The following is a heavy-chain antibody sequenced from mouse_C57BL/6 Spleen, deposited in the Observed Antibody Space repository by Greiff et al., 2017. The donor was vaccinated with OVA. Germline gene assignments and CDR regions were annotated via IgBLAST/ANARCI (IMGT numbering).Heavy chain of an antibody. CDR1: GYTFTSYW. Sequence: QVQLKQPGAELVKPGASVKVSCKASGYTFTSYWMHWVKQRPGQGLEWIGRIHPSDSDTNYNQKFKGKATLTVDKSSSTAYMQLSSLTSEDSAVYYCAIEAARRGFAYWGQGTLVTVSA. D-gene: IGHD3-2*02. CDR3: AIEAARRGFAY. J-gene: IGHJ3*01. V-gene: IGHV1-74*01. CDR2: IHPSDSDT.